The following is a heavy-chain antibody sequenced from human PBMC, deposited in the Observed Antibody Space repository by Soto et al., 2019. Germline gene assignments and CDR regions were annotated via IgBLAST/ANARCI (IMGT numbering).Heavy chain of an antibody. CDR3: ARAAVKLGATLFDS. Sequence: ETLSLTCAVSGGSLRGHYWSWIRQSPEKGLEWIGEINHSGFTNYNPTLKSRVTISRDASKNQFSLRLSSMTAADSAVYFCARAAVKLGATLFDSWGQGTLVTVS. V-gene: IGHV4-34*01. D-gene: IGHD1-26*01. CDR2: INHSGFT. CDR1: GGSLRGHY. J-gene: IGHJ4*02.